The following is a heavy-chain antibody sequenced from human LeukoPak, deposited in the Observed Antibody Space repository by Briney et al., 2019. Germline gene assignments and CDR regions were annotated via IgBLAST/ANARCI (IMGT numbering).Heavy chain of an antibody. V-gene: IGHV4-4*02. CDR2: IYHSGST. J-gene: IGHJ3*02. Sequence: SGTLSLTCAVSGGSISSSNWWSWVRQPPGKGLEWIGEIYHSGSTNYNPSLKSRVTISVDKSKNQFSLKLNSVTAADTAVYYCARGFRSYDLVTGYYPEAFDIWGQGTLVTVSS. D-gene: IGHD3-9*01. CDR3: ARGFRSYDLVTGYYPEAFDI. CDR1: GGSISSSNW.